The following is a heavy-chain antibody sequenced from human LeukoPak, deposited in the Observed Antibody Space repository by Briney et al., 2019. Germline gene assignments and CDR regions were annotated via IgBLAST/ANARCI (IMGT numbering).Heavy chain of an antibody. CDR1: GYTFTSNY. CDR3: ARDQGPYYYDSSGSGLDP. V-gene: IGHV1-46*01. CDR2: IYPRDGST. J-gene: IGHJ5*02. Sequence: ASVKVSCKASGYTFTSNYIHWVRQAPGQGLEWMGMIYPRDGSTNYAQKLQGRVTMTTDTSTSTAYMELRSLRSDDTAVYYCARDQGPYYYDSSGSGLDPWGQGTLVTVSS. D-gene: IGHD3-22*01.